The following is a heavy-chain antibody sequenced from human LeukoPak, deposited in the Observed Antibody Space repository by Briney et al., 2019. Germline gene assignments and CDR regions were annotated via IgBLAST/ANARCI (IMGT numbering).Heavy chain of an antibody. CDR1: GGSISSSSYY. Sequence: ASETLSLTCTVSGGSISSSSYYWGWIRQPPGKGLEWIGSIYYSGSTYYNPSLKSRVTISVDTSKNQFSLKLSSVTAADTAVYYCARLGSDDFWSGIDYWGQGTLVTVSS. CDR3: ARLGSDDFWSGIDY. J-gene: IGHJ4*02. V-gene: IGHV4-39*01. CDR2: IYYSGST. D-gene: IGHD3-3*01.